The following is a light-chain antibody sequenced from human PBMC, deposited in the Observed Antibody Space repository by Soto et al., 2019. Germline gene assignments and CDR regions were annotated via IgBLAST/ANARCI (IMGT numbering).Light chain of an antibody. Sequence: QSVLTQPPSASGTPGQRVTISCSGSSSNIESNTVTWYQQLPGTAPKLVIYSNYDRPSGVPDRFSGSKSGNTASLTVSGLRTQDEAHYYCSSYAGSNYVVLGGGTKVTVL. J-gene: IGLJ2*01. CDR2: SNY. CDR1: SSNIESNT. V-gene: IGLV1-44*01. CDR3: SSYAGSNYVV.